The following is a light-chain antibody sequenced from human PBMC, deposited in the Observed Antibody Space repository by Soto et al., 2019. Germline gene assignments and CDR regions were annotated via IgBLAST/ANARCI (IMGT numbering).Light chain of an antibody. CDR2: GAFGAS. CDR1: QTMNT. V-gene: IGKV3-20*01. CDR3: QQYGSLPLT. J-gene: IGKJ4*01. Sequence: EIVLTQSPGTLSFSPGERAALSCRASQTMNTLAWYQRKPGQAPRLLMYGAFGASSRATGIPDRFSASGSGTDFALTISRLEPEDFAVYYCQQYGSLPLTFGGGTRVEIK.